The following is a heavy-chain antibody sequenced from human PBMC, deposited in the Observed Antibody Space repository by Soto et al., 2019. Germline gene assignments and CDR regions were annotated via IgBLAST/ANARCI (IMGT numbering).Heavy chain of an antibody. CDR3: EREGIAVAGTGNWFDP. Sequence: PSETLSLTCTVYGGSFSGYYWSWIRQPPGKGLEWIGEINHSGSTNYNPSLKSRVTISVDTSKNQFSLKLSSVTAADTAVYYCEREGIAVAGTGNWFDPWGQGTLVTVSS. V-gene: IGHV4-34*01. CDR2: INHSGST. CDR1: GGSFSGYY. D-gene: IGHD6-19*01. J-gene: IGHJ5*02.